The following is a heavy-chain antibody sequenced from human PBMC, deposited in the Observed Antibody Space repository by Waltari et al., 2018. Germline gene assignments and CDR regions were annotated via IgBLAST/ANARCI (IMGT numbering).Heavy chain of an antibody. CDR1: GFTFSSYW. J-gene: IGHJ5*02. Sequence: VQLVESGGGLVQPGGSLRLSCAASGFTFSSYWMSWVRQAPGQGLEWVANIKQDGSEKYYVDSVKGRFNISRDNAKNSLYLQMNSLRAEDTAVYYCARSSLHIVVVPAAMAFDPWGQGTLVTVSS. V-gene: IGHV3-7*01. D-gene: IGHD2-2*01. CDR3: ARSSLHIVVVPAAMAFDP. CDR2: IKQDGSEK.